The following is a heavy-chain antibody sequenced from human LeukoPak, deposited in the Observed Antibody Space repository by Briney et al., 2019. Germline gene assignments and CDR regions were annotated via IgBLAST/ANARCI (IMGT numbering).Heavy chain of an antibody. J-gene: IGHJ4*02. Sequence: SETLSLTCTVSGGSISTYYWSWIRQPPGEGLEWIGYIYNRGSTKYNPPLKSRVTMSLDTSKNQFSLKVTSVTAADTAIYYCARLGQGFGTFWSGYDYWGPGTLVTVSS. CDR2: IYNRGST. D-gene: IGHD3-3*01. V-gene: IGHV4-59*08. CDR1: GGSISTYY. CDR3: ARLGQGFGTFWSGYDY.